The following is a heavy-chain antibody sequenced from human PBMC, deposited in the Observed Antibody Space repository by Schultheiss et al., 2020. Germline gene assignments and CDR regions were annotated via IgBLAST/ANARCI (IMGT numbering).Heavy chain of an antibody. V-gene: IGHV3-72*01. CDR2: IRKTADRSTT. CDR3: ARATIGVGAIRTSFDS. J-gene: IGHJ4*02. D-gene: IGHD1-26*01. Sequence: GGSLRLSCAASGFILSDHYMDWVRQAPGRGLEWVGRIRKTADRSTTEYAASVEGRFTVSRDDSRNSLYLQMNSLKTEDTAVYYCARATIGVGAIRTSFDSWGQGTLVTVSS. CDR1: GFILSDHY.